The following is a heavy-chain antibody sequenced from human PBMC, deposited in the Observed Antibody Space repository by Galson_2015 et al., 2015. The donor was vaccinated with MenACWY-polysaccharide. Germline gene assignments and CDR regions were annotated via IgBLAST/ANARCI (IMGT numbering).Heavy chain of an antibody. J-gene: IGHJ3*01. D-gene: IGHD5-24*01. CDR3: GKVAERASPRGPFDG. V-gene: IGHV3-23*01. Sequence: SLRLSCAASGFTFGSYAMGWVRQAPGKGLEWVSSIGGSGLTTFYAESVKGRFTISRDNAQNILSLQMNSLRADDTARYFCGKVAERASPRGPFDGWGQGTMVTVSS. CDR1: GFTFGSYA. CDR2: IGGSGLTT.